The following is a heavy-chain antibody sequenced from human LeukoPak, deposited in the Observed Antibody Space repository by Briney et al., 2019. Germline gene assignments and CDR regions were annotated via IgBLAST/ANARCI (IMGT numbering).Heavy chain of an antibody. D-gene: IGHD1-26*01. V-gene: IGHV3-30*02. CDR2: IRYDGSNK. Sequence: GGSLRLSCAASGFTFSSYGMHWVRQAPGKGLEWVAFIRYDGSNKYYADSVKGRFTISRDNAKNSLYLQMNSLRAEDTAVYYCPRGQSIVGAKRAFDIWGQGTMVTVSS. J-gene: IGHJ3*02. CDR3: PRGQSIVGAKRAFDI. CDR1: GFTFSSYG.